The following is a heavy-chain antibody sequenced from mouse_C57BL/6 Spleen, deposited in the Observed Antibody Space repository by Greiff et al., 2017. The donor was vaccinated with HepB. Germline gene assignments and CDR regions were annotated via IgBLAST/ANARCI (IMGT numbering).Heavy chain of an antibody. CDR1: GFTFSDYG. J-gene: IGHJ2*01. V-gene: IGHV5-17*01. Sequence: EVMLVESGGGLVKPGGSLKLSCAASGFTFSDYGMHWVRQAPEKGLEWVAYISSGSSTIYYADTVKGRFTISRDNAKNTLFLQMTSLRSEDTAMYYCARPLYYSNYDFDYWGQGTTLTVSS. CDR3: ARPLYYSNYDFDY. CDR2: ISSGSSTI. D-gene: IGHD2-5*01.